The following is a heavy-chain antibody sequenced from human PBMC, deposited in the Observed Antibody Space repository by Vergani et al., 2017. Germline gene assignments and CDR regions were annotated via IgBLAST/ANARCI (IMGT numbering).Heavy chain of an antibody. Sequence: EVQLLESGGDLVKPGGSLRLSCAASGFTFNSYAMTWVRQAPGKGLEWVSGINNNGGSAYYADSVKGRFTISRDNSKNTLYLQMTDLRAEDTATYYCARDLRLLYNRFDPWGQGTLVTVSS. CDR2: INNNGGSA. CDR3: ARDLRLLYNRFDP. J-gene: IGHJ5*02. V-gene: IGHV3-23*01. CDR1: GFTFNSYA. D-gene: IGHD1-14*01.